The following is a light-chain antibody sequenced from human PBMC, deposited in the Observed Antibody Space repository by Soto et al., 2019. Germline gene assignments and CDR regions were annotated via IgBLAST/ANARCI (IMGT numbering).Light chain of an antibody. CDR2: AAS. CDR1: ESIARH. Sequence: DLQMTQSPSSLSASVGDRVTITCRASESIARHLNWYQQKPGKAPKLLIYAASSLQNGVPSRFRGGGSGTDFTLTISNLQPEDFATDYCQQTYTALSITFGQGTRLEIK. CDR3: QQTYTALSIT. V-gene: IGKV1-39*01. J-gene: IGKJ5*01.